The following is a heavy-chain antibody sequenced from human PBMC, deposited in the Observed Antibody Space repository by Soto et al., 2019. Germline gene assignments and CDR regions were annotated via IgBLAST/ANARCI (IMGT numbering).Heavy chain of an antibody. V-gene: IGHV1-69*01. J-gene: IGHJ6*02. CDR3: ARWLEAYCGGDCYSTFSYYYYYGMDV. D-gene: IGHD2-21*02. Sequence: QVQLVQSGAEVKKPGSSVKVSCKASGGTFSSYAISWVRQAPGQGLEWMGGIIPIFGTANYAQKFQGRVTITADESTSTAYMELSSLRSEDTAVYYCARWLEAYCGGDCYSTFSYYYYYGMDVWGQGTTVTVSS. CDR1: GGTFSSYA. CDR2: IIPIFGTA.